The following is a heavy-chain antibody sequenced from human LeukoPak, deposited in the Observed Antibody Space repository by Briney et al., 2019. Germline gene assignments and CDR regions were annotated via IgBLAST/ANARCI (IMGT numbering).Heavy chain of an antibody. V-gene: IGHV4-59*01. Sequence: SETLSLTCTVSGGSISSYYWSWIRQPPGKGLEWIGYISYSGSTNYNPSLKSRVTISVATSKNQFSLKLSSVTAADTAVYYCARYVWGSYPTFEDCWGQGTLVTVSS. CDR1: GGSISSYY. CDR3: ARYVWGSYPTFEDC. CDR2: ISYSGST. J-gene: IGHJ4*02. D-gene: IGHD3-16*02.